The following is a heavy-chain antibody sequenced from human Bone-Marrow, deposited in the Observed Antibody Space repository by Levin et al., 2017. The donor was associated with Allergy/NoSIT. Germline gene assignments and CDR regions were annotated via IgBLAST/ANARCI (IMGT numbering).Heavy chain of an antibody. CDR2: ISSSSSTI. J-gene: IGHJ3*02. CDR3: ARDLLYYDILTGYSDAFDS. Sequence: AGGSLRLSCAASGFTFSSYSMNWVRQAPGKGLEWVSYISSSSSTIYYADSVKGRFTISRDNAKNSLYLQMNSLRAEDTAVYYCARDLLYYDILTGYSDAFDSWGQGTMVTVSS. CDR1: GFTFSSYS. D-gene: IGHD3-9*01. V-gene: IGHV3-48*01.